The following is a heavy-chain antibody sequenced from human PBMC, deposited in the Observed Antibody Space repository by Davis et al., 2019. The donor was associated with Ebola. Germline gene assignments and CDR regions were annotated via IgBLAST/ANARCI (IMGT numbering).Heavy chain of an antibody. J-gene: IGHJ6*02. V-gene: IGHV3-48*03. Sequence: GGSLRLSCAASGFTFSSYEMNWVRQAPGKGLEWVSYISSSGSTIYYADSVKGRFTISRDNAKNSLYPQMNSLRAEDTAVYYCARDSVATITRQYYYYYYGMDVWGQGTTVTVSS. CDR3: ARDSVATITRQYYYYYYGMDV. CDR1: GFTFSSYE. CDR2: ISSSGSTI. D-gene: IGHD5-12*01.